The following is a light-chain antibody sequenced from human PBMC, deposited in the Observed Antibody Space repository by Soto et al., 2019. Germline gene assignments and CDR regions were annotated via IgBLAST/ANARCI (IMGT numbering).Light chain of an antibody. CDR1: SSDVGGYNY. V-gene: IGLV2-14*01. CDR2: EVS. J-gene: IGLJ6*01. CDR3: SSYTSSSSYV. Sequence: ALTQPASVSGSPGQSITISCTGTSSDVGGYNYVSWYQQHPGKAPKLMIYEVSNRPSGVSNRFSGSKSGNTASLTISGLQAEDEADYYCSSYTSSSSYVFGTGTQLTVL.